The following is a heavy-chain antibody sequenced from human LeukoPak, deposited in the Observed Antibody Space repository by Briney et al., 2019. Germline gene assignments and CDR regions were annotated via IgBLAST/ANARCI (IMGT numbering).Heavy chain of an antibody. Sequence: GGSLRLSCAASGFTFSTYAMTWVRQAPSKGLEWVSAISTSGGNTYYADSVKGRFTVSRDNANNSLYLQMDSLRAEDSAVYYCARTVQAAHFDSWGQGTLVTVSS. J-gene: IGHJ4*02. D-gene: IGHD1/OR15-1a*01. CDR3: ARTVQAAHFDS. V-gene: IGHV3-23*01. CDR1: GFTFSTYA. CDR2: ISTSGGNT.